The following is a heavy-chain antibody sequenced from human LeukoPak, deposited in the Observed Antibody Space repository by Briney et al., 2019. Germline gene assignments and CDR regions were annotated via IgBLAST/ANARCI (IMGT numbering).Heavy chain of an antibody. D-gene: IGHD2-21*02. CDR1: GFTFSSYS. Sequence: GGSLRLSCAASGFTFSSYSMNWARQAPGKGLEWVSSISTSSSYIYYADSVKGRFTISRDNAKNSLYLQMNSLRAEDTAVYYCARSTGGDWYAFDIWGQGTMVTVSS. J-gene: IGHJ3*02. CDR3: ARSTGGDWYAFDI. V-gene: IGHV3-21*01. CDR2: ISTSSSYI.